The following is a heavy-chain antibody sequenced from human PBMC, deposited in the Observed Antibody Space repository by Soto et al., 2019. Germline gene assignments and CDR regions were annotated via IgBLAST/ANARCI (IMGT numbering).Heavy chain of an antibody. CDR1: GYTFISYY. V-gene: IGHV1-46*01. CDR3: ARLAAVTPPFYYDF. J-gene: IGHJ4*02. D-gene: IGHD4-17*01. Sequence: ASVKVSRKASGYTFISYYMHWVRQAPGQGFEWMGVINPSAGNAVYAQKFQGRVTMTRDTSTSTVYMELSSLRSEDTAMYYCARLAAVTPPFYYDFWSQGIQVTVSS. CDR2: INPSAGNA.